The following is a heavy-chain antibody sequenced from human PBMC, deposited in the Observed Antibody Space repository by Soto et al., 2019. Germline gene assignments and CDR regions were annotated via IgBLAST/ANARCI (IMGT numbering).Heavy chain of an antibody. CDR2: MHHTQCI. V-gene: IGHV4-59*01. CDR1: GASINSYY. Sequence: SETLSLTCMVSGASINSYYWTWIRQPPGGGLEWIDFMHHTQCINDNPSLKGRVHMSIHTSMNQVSLRLASVTAAETAVYYCARVPFVGYLDCLDPWGLGTLVTVSS. D-gene: IGHD3-9*01. CDR3: ARVPFVGYLDCLDP. J-gene: IGHJ5*02.